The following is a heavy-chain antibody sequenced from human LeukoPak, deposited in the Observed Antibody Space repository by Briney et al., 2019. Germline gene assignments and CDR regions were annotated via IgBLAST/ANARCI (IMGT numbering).Heavy chain of an antibody. Sequence: SETLSLTCAVYGGSFSGYYCSWIRQPPGKGLEWIGEINHSGSTNYNPSLKSRVTISVDTSKNQFSLKLSSVTAADTAVYYCARGLRKTNAFDIWGQGKMVTVSS. CDR3: ARGLRKTNAFDI. CDR2: INHSGST. J-gene: IGHJ3*02. CDR1: GGSFSGYY. D-gene: IGHD1-7*01. V-gene: IGHV4-34*01.